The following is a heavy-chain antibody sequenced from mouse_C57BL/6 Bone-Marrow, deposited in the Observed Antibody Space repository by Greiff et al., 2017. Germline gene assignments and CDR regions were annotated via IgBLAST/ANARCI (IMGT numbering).Heavy chain of an antibody. V-gene: IGHV6-3*01. CDR2: IRLKSDNYAT. Sequence: EVQGVESGGGLVQPGGSMKLSCVASGFTFSNYWMNWVRQSPEKGLEWVAQIRLKSDNYATHYAESVKGRFTISRDDSKSSVYLQMNNLSAEDTGIYYCTEGVYLGFAYWGQGTLVTVSA. CDR3: TEGVYLGFAY. CDR1: GFTFSNYW. J-gene: IGHJ3*01. D-gene: IGHD2-1*01.